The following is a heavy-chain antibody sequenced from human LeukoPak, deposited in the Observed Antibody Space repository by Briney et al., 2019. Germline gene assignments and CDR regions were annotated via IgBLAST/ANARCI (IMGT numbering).Heavy chain of an antibody. D-gene: IGHD3-10*01. CDR1: GFTFSSYA. V-gene: IGHV3-64*01. Sequence: GGSLRLSCAASGFTFSSYAMHWVRQAPGKGLEYVSAISSNGGSTYYANSVKGRFTISRDNSKNTLYLQMNSLRAEDTAVYYCAKDLQLLWFGEFFDYWGQGTLVTVSS. CDR3: AKDLQLLWFGEFFDY. CDR2: ISSNGGST. J-gene: IGHJ4*02.